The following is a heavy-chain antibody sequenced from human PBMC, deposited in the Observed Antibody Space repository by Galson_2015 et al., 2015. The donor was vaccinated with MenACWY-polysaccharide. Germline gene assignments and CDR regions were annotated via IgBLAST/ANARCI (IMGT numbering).Heavy chain of an antibody. CDR2: IYYSGST. CDR3: ARWRGTSWYDY. Sequence: ETLSLTCTVSGGSINNYSWSWIRQPPGKGLEWIGYIYYSGSTNYNPSLKSRVTISVDTSRNQLSLKLTSVTAADTAVYYCARWRGTSWYDYWGQGTQVIVSS. CDR1: GGSINNYS. V-gene: IGHV4-59*08. D-gene: IGHD6-13*01. J-gene: IGHJ4*02.